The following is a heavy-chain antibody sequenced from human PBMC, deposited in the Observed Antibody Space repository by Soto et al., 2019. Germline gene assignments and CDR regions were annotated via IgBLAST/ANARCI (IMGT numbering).Heavy chain of an antibody. J-gene: IGHJ4*02. CDR2: IYWDNDK. Sequence: SGPTLVNPKQTLTLTCTFSGFSLSTSRVGVGWIRQPPGKALEWLAHIYWDNDKRCSPSLRSRLTITKDTSKNHVVLTATNVDPVDTATYYCAHMSQQLAFDYWGQGTQVTVSS. CDR3: AHMSQQLAFDY. CDR1: GFSLSTSRVG. V-gene: IGHV2-5*02. D-gene: IGHD1-1*01.